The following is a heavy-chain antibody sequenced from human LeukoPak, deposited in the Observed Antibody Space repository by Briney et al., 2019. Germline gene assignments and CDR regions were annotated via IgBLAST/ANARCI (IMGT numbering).Heavy chain of an antibody. V-gene: IGHV1-2*06. J-gene: IGHJ4*02. CDR1: GYTFTGYY. D-gene: IGHD6-19*01. CDR3: ARPSGLYSGWYGNFDY. Sequence: ASVKVSCKASGYTFTGYYMHWVRQAPGQGLEWKGRINPNSGGTNYAQKFQGRVTMTRDTSISTAYMELSRLRSDDTAVYYCARPSGLYSGWYGNFDYWGQGTLVTVSS. CDR2: INPNSGGT.